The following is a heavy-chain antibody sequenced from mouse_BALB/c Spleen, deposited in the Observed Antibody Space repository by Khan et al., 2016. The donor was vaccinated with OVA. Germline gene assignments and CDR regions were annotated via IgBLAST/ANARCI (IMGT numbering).Heavy chain of an antibody. CDR1: GFSLSRYN. CDR2: IWGGGGT. CDR3: ARAYYRFDGYYAMDY. J-gene: IGHJ4*01. V-gene: IGHV2-6-4*01. Sequence: QVQLKESGPGLVAPSQSLSITCTVSGFSLSRYNIHWVRQPPGKGLEWLGVIWGGGGTDYNSTLKSRLSIRKDNSKSQVLLKMNSLQTDDTAIYYCARAYYRFDGYYAMDYWGQGTSDTVSS. D-gene: IGHD2-14*01.